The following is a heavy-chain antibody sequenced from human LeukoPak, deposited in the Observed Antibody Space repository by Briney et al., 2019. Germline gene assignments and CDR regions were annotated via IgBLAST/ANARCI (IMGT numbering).Heavy chain of an antibody. Sequence: PGGSLRLSCAASGVXFSSFDMNWVRQAPGKGLEWVSYISSSGSTIYYADSVKGRFTISRDNAKSSLYLQMSSLRGEDTAVYYCASSLTHFDYWGQGTLVTVSS. CDR1: GVXFSSFD. CDR3: ASSLTHFDY. CDR2: ISSSGSTI. D-gene: IGHD1-14*01. V-gene: IGHV3-48*03. J-gene: IGHJ4*02.